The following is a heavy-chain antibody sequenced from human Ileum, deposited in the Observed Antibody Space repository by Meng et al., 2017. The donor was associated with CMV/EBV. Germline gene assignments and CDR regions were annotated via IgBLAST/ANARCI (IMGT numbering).Heavy chain of an antibody. CDR2: ISGSGANA. J-gene: IGHJ4*02. Sequence: GGSLRLSCAASGFTFTDYAVSWVRQAPGKGLEWVSGISGSGANAFHADSLRGRFTISRDNSKNTVYLQMSSLRADDTAVYYCATSPQPSGGSYWDYYFDNWGQGTLVTVSS. CDR3: ATSPQPSGGSYWDYYFDN. V-gene: IGHV3-23*01. CDR1: GFTFTDYA. D-gene: IGHD3-10*01.